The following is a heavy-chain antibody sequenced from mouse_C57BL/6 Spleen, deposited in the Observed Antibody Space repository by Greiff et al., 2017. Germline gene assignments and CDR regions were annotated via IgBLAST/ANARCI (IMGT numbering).Heavy chain of an antibody. J-gene: IGHJ1*03. D-gene: IGHD2-3*01. Sequence: QVQLKQPGAELVRPGSSVKLSCKASGYTFTSYWMHWVKQRPIQGLEWIGNIDPSDSETHYTQKFKDKATLTVDKSSSTAYMQLSSLTSEDSAVYYCARGMAGYFDVWGTGTTVTVSS. V-gene: IGHV1-52*01. CDR3: ARGMAGYFDV. CDR2: IDPSDSET. CDR1: GYTFTSYW.